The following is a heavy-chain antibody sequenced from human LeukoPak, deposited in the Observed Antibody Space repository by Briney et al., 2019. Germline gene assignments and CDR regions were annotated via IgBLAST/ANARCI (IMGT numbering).Heavy chain of an antibody. J-gene: IGHJ6*03. D-gene: IGHD2-2*01. CDR3: ATRHPPLVPAAHSLYYYYYYMDV. CDR1: GYTLTELS. V-gene: IGHV1-24*01. Sequence: GASVKVSCKVSGYTLTELSMHWVRQAPGKGLEWMGGFDPEDGETIYAQKFQGRVTMTEDTSTDTAYMELSSLRSEDTAVYYCATRHPPLVPAAHSLYYYYYYMDVWGKGTTVTISS. CDR2: FDPEDGET.